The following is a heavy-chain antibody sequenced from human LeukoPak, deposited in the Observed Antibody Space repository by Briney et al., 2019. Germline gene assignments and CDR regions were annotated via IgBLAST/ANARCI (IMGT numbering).Heavy chain of an antibody. CDR2: IYSSGST. CDR1: GGSINSYY. J-gene: IGHJ5*02. V-gene: IGHV4-4*07. D-gene: IGHD2-15*01. CDR3: ARDCSGGSCYSKFDP. Sequence: SETLSLTCTVSGGSINSYYWSWIRQPAGKGLEWIGRIYSSGSTNYNPSLKSRVSMSVDTSKNQFSLKLTSVTAADTAVYYCARDCSGGSCYSKFDPWGQGTLVTVSS.